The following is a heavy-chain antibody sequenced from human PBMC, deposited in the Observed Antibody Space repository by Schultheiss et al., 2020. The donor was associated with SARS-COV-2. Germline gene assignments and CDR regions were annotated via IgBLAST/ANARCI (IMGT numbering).Heavy chain of an antibody. CDR1: GGSISSYY. CDR2: IYYSGST. J-gene: IGHJ1*01. D-gene: IGHD2-15*01. Sequence: SETLSLTCTVSGGSISSYYWSWIRQPPGKGLEWIGYIYYSGSTNYNPSLKSRVTISVDTSKNQFSLKLSSVTAADTAVYYCASTSDIVVAVATTWGQGTLVTVSS. CDR3: ASTSDIVVAVATT. V-gene: IGHV4-59*01.